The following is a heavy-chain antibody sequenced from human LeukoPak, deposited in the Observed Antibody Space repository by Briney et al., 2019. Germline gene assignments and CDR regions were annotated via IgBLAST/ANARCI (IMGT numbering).Heavy chain of an antibody. Sequence: SETLSLTCAVYGGSFSGYFWSWIRQPPGKGLEWIGEINHSGSTNYNPSLKSRVTISVDTSKNQFSLKLSSVTAADTAVYYCARELTMVRGLGYWGQGTLVTVSS. J-gene: IGHJ4*02. V-gene: IGHV4-34*01. CDR1: GGSFSGYF. CDR2: INHSGST. D-gene: IGHD3-10*01. CDR3: ARELTMVRGLGY.